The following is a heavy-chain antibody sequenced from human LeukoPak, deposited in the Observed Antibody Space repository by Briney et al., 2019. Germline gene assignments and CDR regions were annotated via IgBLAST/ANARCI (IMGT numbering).Heavy chain of an antibody. V-gene: IGHV3-33*01. J-gene: IGHJ2*01. Sequence: GRSLRLSCAASGFTFSSYGMHWVRQAPGKGLEWVAVIWYDGSNIYYADSVKGRFTISRDNSKNTLYLQMNSLRAEDTAVYYCARDYLDWYFDLWGRGTLVTVSS. CDR3: ARDYLDWYFDL. CDR2: IWYDGSNI. CDR1: GFTFSSYG.